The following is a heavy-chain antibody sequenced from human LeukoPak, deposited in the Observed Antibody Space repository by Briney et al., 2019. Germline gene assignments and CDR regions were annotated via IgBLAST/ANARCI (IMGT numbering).Heavy chain of an antibody. V-gene: IGHV4-39*07. CDR3: ARVSSDILTGYYGLDY. D-gene: IGHD3-9*01. J-gene: IGHJ4*02. CDR1: GGSISSSSYY. Sequence: SETLSLTCTVSGGSISSSSYYWGWIRQPPGKGLEWIGSIYYSGSTYYNPSLKSRVTISVDTSKNQFSLKLSSVTAADTAVYYCARVSSDILTGYYGLDYWGQGTLVTVSS. CDR2: IYYSGST.